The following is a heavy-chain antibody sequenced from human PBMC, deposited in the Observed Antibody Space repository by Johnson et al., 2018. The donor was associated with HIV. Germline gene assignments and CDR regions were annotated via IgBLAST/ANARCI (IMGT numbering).Heavy chain of an antibody. D-gene: IGHD2-8*02. Sequence: MLLVESGGGLIQPGGSLRLSCAASGFIVSNSWMTWVRQAPGKGLEWVSAIYRGGTTYYADSVRGRFTISRDSSANTLYLDMTSLRPEATAVYYCAKLYCPGGVGYTDAIFYVAFDTWGQGKMVTVSS. V-gene: IGHV3-66*03. CDR1: GFIVSNSW. J-gene: IGHJ3*02. CDR3: AKLYCPGGVGYTDAIFYVAFDT. CDR2: IYRGGTT.